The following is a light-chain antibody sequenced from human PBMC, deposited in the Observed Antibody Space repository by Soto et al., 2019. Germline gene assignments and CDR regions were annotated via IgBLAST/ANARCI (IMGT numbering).Light chain of an antibody. CDR2: GAS. J-gene: IGKJ2*02. V-gene: IGKV3-20*01. Sequence: EIVLTQSPGTLSLSPGERATLSCRASQSVSSSYLAWYQQKPGQAPRLLIYGASSRATGIPDRFSGSGSGTDFTLTISRLEPEDFAVYYCQQYGSSPPCTFGQGTKLEIQ. CDR1: QSVSSSY. CDR3: QQYGSSPPCT.